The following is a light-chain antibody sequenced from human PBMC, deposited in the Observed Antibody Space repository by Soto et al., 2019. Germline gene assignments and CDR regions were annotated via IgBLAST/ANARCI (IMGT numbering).Light chain of an antibody. J-gene: IGLJ2*01. CDR1: SSNIGAGYD. Sequence: QSVLTQPPSVSGAPGQRVTISCTGSSSNIGAGYDVHWYQQLPGTSPKLLIYGNSNRPSGVPDRFSGSKSGTSASLAITGLQAEDGAHYYSQSSDSSLSRVSGGGTKLTVL. V-gene: IGLV1-40*01. CDR3: QSSDSSLSRV. CDR2: GNS.